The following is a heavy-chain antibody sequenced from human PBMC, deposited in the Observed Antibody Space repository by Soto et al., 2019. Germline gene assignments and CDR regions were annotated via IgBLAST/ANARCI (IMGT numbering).Heavy chain of an antibody. CDR2: FDPEDGET. D-gene: IGHD2-2*01. CDR1: GYTLTELS. CDR3: ATDPGYQLPHRNYYGMDV. J-gene: IGHJ6*02. Sequence: QVQLVQSGAEVKKPGASVKVSCKVSGYTLTELSMHWVRQAPGKGLEWMGGFDPEDGETIYAQKFQGRVTMTEDTSTDTAYMELRSLRSEDTAVYYCATDPGYQLPHRNYYGMDVWGQGTTVTVSS. V-gene: IGHV1-24*01.